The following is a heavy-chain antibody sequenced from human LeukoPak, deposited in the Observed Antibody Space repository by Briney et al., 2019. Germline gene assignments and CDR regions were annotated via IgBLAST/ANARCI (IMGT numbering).Heavy chain of an antibody. Sequence: PGGSLRLSCAASGFTFSSYEMNWVRQAPGKGLEWVSYISSSGSTIYYADSVKGRFTISRDNAKNSLYLQMNSLGAEDTAVYYCASSTPLTSFDYWGQGTLVTVSS. CDR3: ASSTPLTSFDY. CDR2: ISSSGSTI. D-gene: IGHD3-10*01. V-gene: IGHV3-48*03. CDR1: GFTFSSYE. J-gene: IGHJ4*02.